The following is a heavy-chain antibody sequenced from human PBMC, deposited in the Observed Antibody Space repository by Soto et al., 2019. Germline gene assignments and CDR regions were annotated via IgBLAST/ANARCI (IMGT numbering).Heavy chain of an antibody. CDR1: GGSFSGYY. CDR3: ARRGRLGYCSSTSCYGPYFDY. J-gene: IGHJ4*02. V-gene: IGHV4-34*01. D-gene: IGHD2-2*01. CDR2: INHSGST. Sequence: QVQLQQWGAGLLKPSETLSLTCAVYGGSFSGYYWSWIRQPPGKGLEWIGEINHSGSTNYNPSLKRRVTISVDTSKNQFSLKLSSVTAADTAVYYCARRGRLGYCSSTSCYGPYFDYWGQGTLVTVSS.